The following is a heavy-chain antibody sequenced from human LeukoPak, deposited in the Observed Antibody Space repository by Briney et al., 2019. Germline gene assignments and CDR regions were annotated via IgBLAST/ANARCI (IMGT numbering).Heavy chain of an antibody. Sequence: GGSLRLSCAASGFTFSSYEMNWVRQAPGKGLEWVSYISSGGSTIYYADSVKGRFTISRDNAKNSLYLQMNSLRAEDTAVYYCARDGGLVVPATIFDYWGQGTLVTVSS. V-gene: IGHV3-48*03. J-gene: IGHJ4*02. CDR1: GFTFSSYE. D-gene: IGHD2-2*01. CDR2: ISSGGSTI. CDR3: ARDGGLVVPATIFDY.